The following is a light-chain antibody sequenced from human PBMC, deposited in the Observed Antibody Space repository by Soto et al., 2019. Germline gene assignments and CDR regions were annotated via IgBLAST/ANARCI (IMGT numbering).Light chain of an antibody. Sequence: QSALTQPASVSGSPGQSITISCTGTSSNVGGYNFVSWYQHHPAKAPKLMIYDVSNRPSGVSNPFSGSKSSNTASLTISWLQAEDEAHYYCSSFTSSDTLVLFGGGTKLTV. CDR2: DVS. CDR3: SSFTSSDTLVL. CDR1: SSNVGGYNF. V-gene: IGLV2-14*03. J-gene: IGLJ2*01.